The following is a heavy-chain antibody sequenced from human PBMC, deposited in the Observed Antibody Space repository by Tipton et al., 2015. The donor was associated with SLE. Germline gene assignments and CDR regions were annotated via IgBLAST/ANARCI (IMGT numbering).Heavy chain of an antibody. CDR2: IKQDGSEK. D-gene: IGHD6-13*01. CDR3: AGGSYSSSWDLGF. CDR1: GFTFSSYW. J-gene: IGHJ4*02. V-gene: IGHV3-7*01. Sequence: SLRLSCLASGFTFSSYWMSWVRQTPGKGLEWVANIKQDGSEKYYVDSVKGRFTISRDNAKNSLYLQMNSLRAEDTAVYHCAGGSYSSSWDLGFWGQGTLVTVSS.